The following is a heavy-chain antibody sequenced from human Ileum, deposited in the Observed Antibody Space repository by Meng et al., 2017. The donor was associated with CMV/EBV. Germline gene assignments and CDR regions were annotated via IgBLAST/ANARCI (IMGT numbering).Heavy chain of an antibody. CDR2: IHYSGST. V-gene: IGHV4-61*01. J-gene: IGHJ4*02. CDR1: GGSVSSSSYY. CDR3: ARSPGYPREFGY. Sequence: CTVSGGSVSSSSYYWSWIRQPPGKGLECIGDIHYSGSTNYNPSLMSRVTISIDTSKNQFSLKLSSVTAADTAVYYCARSPGYPREFGYWGRGTLVTVSS. D-gene: IGHD3-10*01.